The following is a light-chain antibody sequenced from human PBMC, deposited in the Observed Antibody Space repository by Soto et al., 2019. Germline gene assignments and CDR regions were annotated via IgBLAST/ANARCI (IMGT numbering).Light chain of an antibody. Sequence: DIQMTQSPSTLSASVGDRVTITCRASQSISSWLAWYQQKPGKAPNLLIYDASSLESGVPSRFSGSGSGTEFTLTISSLQPDDFATYYCQHYNGYTWTFGQGTKVDIK. CDR1: QSISSW. V-gene: IGKV1-5*01. J-gene: IGKJ1*01. CDR3: QHYNGYTWT. CDR2: DAS.